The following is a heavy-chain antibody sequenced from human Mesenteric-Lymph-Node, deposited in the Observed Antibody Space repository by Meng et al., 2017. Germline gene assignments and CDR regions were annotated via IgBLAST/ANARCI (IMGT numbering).Heavy chain of an antibody. Sequence: SETLSLTCAVYGGSFSGYYWSWIRQPPGKGLEWIGEINHSGSTNYNPSLKSRVTISVDTSKNQFSLKLSSVTAADTAVYYCAGIVVVKGFDPWGQGTLVTVSS. V-gene: IGHV4-34*01. CDR1: GGSFSGYY. CDR2: INHSGST. J-gene: IGHJ5*02. D-gene: IGHD3-22*01. CDR3: AGIVVVKGFDP.